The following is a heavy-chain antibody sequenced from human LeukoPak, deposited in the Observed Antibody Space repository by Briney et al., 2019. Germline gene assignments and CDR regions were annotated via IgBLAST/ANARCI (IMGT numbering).Heavy chain of an antibody. Sequence: SETLSLTCTVSGGSISITSYYWGWIRQPQGKGLEWIGSMYSSGSTYYNPSLKSRVTISVDTSKNQFSLKLSSVTAADTAVYYCARKDGNNSFDNWGQGTLVTVSS. CDR3: ARKDGNNSFDN. D-gene: IGHD5-24*01. CDR2: MYSSGST. V-gene: IGHV4-39*07. J-gene: IGHJ4*02. CDR1: GGSISITSYY.